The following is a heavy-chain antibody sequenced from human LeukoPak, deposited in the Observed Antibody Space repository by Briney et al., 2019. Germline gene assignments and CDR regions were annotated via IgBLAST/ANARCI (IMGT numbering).Heavy chain of an antibody. J-gene: IGHJ4*02. D-gene: IGHD3-16*01. CDR3: ARHSRVGRGLDY. CDR1: GGSISSGSYY. Sequence: PSETLSLTCTVSGGSISSGSYYWTWIRQPAGKGLEWIGHIYTSGSTNYNPSLKSRVTISVDTSKNQFSLKLSSVTVADTAVYYCARHSRVGRGLDYWGQGTLVTVSS. V-gene: IGHV4-61*09. CDR2: IYTSGST.